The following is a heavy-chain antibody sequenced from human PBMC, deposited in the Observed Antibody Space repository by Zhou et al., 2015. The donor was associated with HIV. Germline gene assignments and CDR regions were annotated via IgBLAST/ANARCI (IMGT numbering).Heavy chain of an antibody. D-gene: IGHD6-6*01. CDR2: IIPIFGTA. CDR1: GYTFTSYY. Sequence: QVQLVQSGAEVKKPGASVKVSCKASGYTFTSYYMHWVRQAPGQGLEWMGGIIPIFGTANYAQKFQGRVTITADESTSTAYMELSSLRSEDTAVYYCARDRGDSDGDYWGQGTLVTVSS. CDR3: ARDRGDSDGDY. J-gene: IGHJ4*02. V-gene: IGHV1-69*01.